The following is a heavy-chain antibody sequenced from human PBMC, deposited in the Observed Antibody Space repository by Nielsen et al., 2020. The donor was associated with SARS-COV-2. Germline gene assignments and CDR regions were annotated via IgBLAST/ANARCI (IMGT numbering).Heavy chain of an antibody. V-gene: IGHV4-39*01. D-gene: IGHD4-23*01. CDR3: ARWVWTTVVTPYYFDY. CDR2: IYYSGST. Sequence: SETLSLTCTVSGGSISSSSYYWGWIRQPPGKGLEWIGSIYYSGSTYYNPSLKSRVTISVDTSKNQFSLKLSSVTAADTAVYYCARWVWTTVVTPYYFDYWGQGTLVTVSS. CDR1: GGSISSSSYY. J-gene: IGHJ4*02.